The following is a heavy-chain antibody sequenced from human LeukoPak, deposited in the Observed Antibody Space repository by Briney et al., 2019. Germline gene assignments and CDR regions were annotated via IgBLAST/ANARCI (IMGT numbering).Heavy chain of an antibody. Sequence: GRSLRLSCAASGLIFSSYGMGWVCQGPGKGLWWVAGSRNDGRTPTYAPPVTGRFPISSDNAQKTLYLQMNSLTDEDTAVYYCARHTVGYDSSGYYHYWGQGTLVTVSS. CDR2: SRNDGRTP. D-gene: IGHD3-22*01. CDR3: ARHTVGYDSSGYYHY. J-gene: IGHJ4*02. V-gene: IGHV3-74*01. CDR1: GLIFSSYG.